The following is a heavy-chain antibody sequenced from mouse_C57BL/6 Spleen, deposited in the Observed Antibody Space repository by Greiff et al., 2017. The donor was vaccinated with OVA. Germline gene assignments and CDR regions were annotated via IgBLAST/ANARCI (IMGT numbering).Heavy chain of an antibody. V-gene: IGHV1-59*01. CDR2: IDPSDSYT. CDR3: ARGGPLTDFDY. D-gene: IGHD1-1*01. Sequence: QVQLQQPGAELVRPGTSVKFSCKASGYTFTSYWMHWVKQRPGQGLEWIGVIDPSDSYTNYNQKFKGKAILTVDTSSSTAYMQLSSLTSEDSAIYYCARGGPLTDFDYWGQGTPLTVSS. J-gene: IGHJ2*01. CDR1: GYTFTSYW.